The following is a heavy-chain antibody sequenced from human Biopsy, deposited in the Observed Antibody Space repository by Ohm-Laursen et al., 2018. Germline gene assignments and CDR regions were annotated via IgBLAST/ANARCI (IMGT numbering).Heavy chain of an antibody. J-gene: IGHJ5*02. CDR3: ARDYNTSGYYYVS. V-gene: IGHV4-39*01. CDR2: IFYRGST. D-gene: IGHD3-22*01. Sequence: WVRQPPGKGLEWIGSIFYRGSTHYKPSLKSRVNISVDTSKNKFSLKLNSVTAADTAVYYCARDYNTSGYYYVSWGQGTLVTVSS.